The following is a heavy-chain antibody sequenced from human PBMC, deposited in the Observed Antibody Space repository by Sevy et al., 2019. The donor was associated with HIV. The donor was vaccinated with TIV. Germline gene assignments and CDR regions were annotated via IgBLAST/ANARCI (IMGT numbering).Heavy chain of an antibody. CDR3: AKASSVTMVQGVDYYYYGMDV. Sequence: GGSLRLSCAASGFTFSSYAMSWVRQAPGKGLEWVSAISGRGGSTYYADSVKGRFTISRDNSKNTLYLQMNSLRAEDTAVYYCAKASSVTMVQGVDYYYYGMDVWGQGTTVTVSS. CDR1: GFTFSSYA. CDR2: ISGRGGST. J-gene: IGHJ6*02. V-gene: IGHV3-23*01. D-gene: IGHD3-10*01.